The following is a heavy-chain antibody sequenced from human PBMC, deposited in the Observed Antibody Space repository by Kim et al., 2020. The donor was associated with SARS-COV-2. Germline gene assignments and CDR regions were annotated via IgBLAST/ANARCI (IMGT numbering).Heavy chain of an antibody. CDR2: ISSSSSYT. CDR1: GFTFSDYY. V-gene: IGHV3-11*05. Sequence: GGSLRLSCAASGFTFSDYYMSWIRQAPGKGLEWVSYISSSSSYTNYADSVKGRFTITRDNAKNSLYLQMNSLRAEDTAVYYCARAGYDYVWGSYRDYYYYYGVDVWGQGTAVTLSS. D-gene: IGHD3-16*02. J-gene: IGHJ6*02. CDR3: ARAGYDYVWGSYRDYYYYYGVDV.